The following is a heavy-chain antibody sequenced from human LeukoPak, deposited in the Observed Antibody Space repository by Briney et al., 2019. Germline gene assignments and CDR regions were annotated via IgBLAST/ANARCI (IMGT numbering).Heavy chain of an antibody. CDR2: ISSSSSAI. CDR3: AGYCSTTSCYGVDY. J-gene: IGHJ4*02. D-gene: IGHD2-2*01. Sequence: PGGSLRPACAASGFTFSSYSMNWVRQAPGKGLEWVSYISSSSSAIYYADSVKGRFTISRDNAKNSLYLQMNSLRAEDTAVYYCAGYCSTTSCYGVDYWGQGTLVTVSS. CDR1: GFTFSSYS. V-gene: IGHV3-48*01.